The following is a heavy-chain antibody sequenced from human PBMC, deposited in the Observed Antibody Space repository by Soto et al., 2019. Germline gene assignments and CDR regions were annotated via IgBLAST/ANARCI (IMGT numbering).Heavy chain of an antibody. J-gene: IGHJ4*02. CDR1: GFTFSSYG. D-gene: IGHD3-10*01. Sequence: QVQLVESGGGVVQPGRSLRLSCAASGFTFSSYGMHWVRQAPGKGLEWVAVISNDGHNKYYGDSVKGRFTISRDNSKNTLHLEMNRLRDEDTAVYYCTNVDDYGSINPHVRSGYWGQGTLVTVFS. V-gene: IGHV3-30*18. CDR3: TNVDDYGSINPHVRSGY. CDR2: ISNDGHNK.